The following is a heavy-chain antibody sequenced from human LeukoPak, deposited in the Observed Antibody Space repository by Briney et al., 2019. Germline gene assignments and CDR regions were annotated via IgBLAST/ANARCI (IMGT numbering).Heavy chain of an antibody. CDR2: ISAYNGDT. V-gene: IGHV1-18*01. D-gene: IGHD6-13*01. CDR1: GYTFTNYP. J-gene: IGHJ5*02. CDR3: AAAAGSLGHNWFDP. Sequence: ASVKASCKASGYTFTNYPISWVRQAPGQGLEWMGRISAYNGDTNYAQKLQGRVTMTTDTSTSTAYMELRSLRSDDTAVYYCAAAAGSLGHNWFDPWGQGTLVTVSS.